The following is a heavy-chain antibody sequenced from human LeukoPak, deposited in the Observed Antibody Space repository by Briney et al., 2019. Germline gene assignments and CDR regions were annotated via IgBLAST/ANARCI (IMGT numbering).Heavy chain of an antibody. CDR1: GFTFSSYA. Sequence: QPGGSLRLSCAASGFTFSSYAMHWVRQAPGKGLEWVAVIAFDGSNALYADSVKGRFTISRDISKSTLYLEMNSLKAEDSAIYYCSRGRYGDYSRSGYYYGMDVWGQGTTVTVSS. CDR2: IAFDGSNA. CDR3: SRGRYGDYSRSGYYYGMDV. V-gene: IGHV3-30-3*01. D-gene: IGHD4-17*01. J-gene: IGHJ6*02.